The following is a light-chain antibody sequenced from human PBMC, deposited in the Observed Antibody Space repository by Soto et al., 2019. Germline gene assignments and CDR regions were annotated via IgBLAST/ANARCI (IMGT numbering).Light chain of an antibody. Sequence: EIVLTQSPGTLSLSPGERATLSCRASQSVSSSYLAWYQQKSGQAPRLLIYGASSRATGIPDRFSGSGSGTDFTLTISRLEPEDFAVYYCQQYGRSPWTFGQGTKVDIK. V-gene: IGKV3-20*01. CDR3: QQYGRSPWT. J-gene: IGKJ1*01. CDR1: QSVSSSY. CDR2: GAS.